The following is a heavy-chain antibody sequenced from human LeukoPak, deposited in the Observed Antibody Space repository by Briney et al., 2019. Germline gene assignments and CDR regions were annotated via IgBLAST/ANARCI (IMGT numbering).Heavy chain of an antibody. CDR3: AREGEAVAGPNWFDP. Sequence: GGSLRLSCAASGFTFSSYGMHWVRQAPGKGLEWVAVIWYDGSNKYYADSVKGRFTISGDNSKNTLYLQMNSLRAEDTAVYYCAREGEAVAGPNWFDPWGQGTLVTVSS. CDR1: GFTFSSYG. J-gene: IGHJ5*02. D-gene: IGHD6-19*01. V-gene: IGHV3-33*01. CDR2: IWYDGSNK.